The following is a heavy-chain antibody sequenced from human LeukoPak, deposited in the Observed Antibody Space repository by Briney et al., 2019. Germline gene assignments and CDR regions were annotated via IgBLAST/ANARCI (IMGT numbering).Heavy chain of an antibody. J-gene: IGHJ3*02. D-gene: IGHD2-15*01. CDR1: GFSLSTGGVG. CDR3: AHRHRGVASDI. Sequence: SGPTLVNPTQTLRLTCTFSGFSLSTGGVGVGWIRQLPGEALEWLGVIYENDEKLYSSSLQNRLSITKDTSKNQVVLTMANMDPVDTATYYCAHRHRGVASDIWGQGTMVTVSS. V-gene: IGHV2-5*01. CDR2: IYENDEK.